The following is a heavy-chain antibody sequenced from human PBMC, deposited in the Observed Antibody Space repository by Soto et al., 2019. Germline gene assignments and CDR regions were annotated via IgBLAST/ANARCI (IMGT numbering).Heavy chain of an antibody. CDR3: ARRYDGNLAY. CDR2: IYYSGST. J-gene: IGHJ4*02. V-gene: IGHV4-59*08. CDR1: GGSISSYY. Sequence: PSETLSLICTVSGGSISSYYWIWIRQPPGKGLEWIGYIYYSGSTNYNPSLKSRVTISIDTSKNQFSLKLSSVTAADTAVYYCARRYDGNLAYWGQGTLVTVSS. D-gene: IGHD3-16*01.